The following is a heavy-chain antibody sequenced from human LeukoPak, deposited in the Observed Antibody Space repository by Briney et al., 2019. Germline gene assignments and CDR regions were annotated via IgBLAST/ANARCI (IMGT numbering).Heavy chain of an antibody. J-gene: IGHJ4*02. V-gene: IGHV1-46*01. CDR3: ARDRRQWEPEDY. CDR2: INPSGGST. CDR1: GYTFTSYY. Sequence: GASVKVSYKASGYTFTSYYMHWVRQAPGQGLEWMGIINPSGGSTSYAQKFQGRVTMTRDTSTSTVYMELSSLRSEDTAVYYCARDRRQWEPEDYWGQGTLVTVSS. D-gene: IGHD1-26*01.